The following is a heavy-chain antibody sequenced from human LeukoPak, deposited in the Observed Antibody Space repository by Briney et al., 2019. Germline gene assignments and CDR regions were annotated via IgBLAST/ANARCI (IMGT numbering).Heavy chain of an antibody. J-gene: IGHJ3*02. D-gene: IGHD5-18*01. V-gene: IGHV1-69*05. Sequence: ASVKVSCKASGGTFSSSAINWVRQAPGQGLEWMGGIIPIFGTANYAQKFQGRVTITTDESTSKAYMELSILRSEDTAVYYCVRDFEPETAMVHAFDIWGQGTMVTVSS. CDR3: VRDFEPETAMVHAFDI. CDR2: IIPIFGTA. CDR1: GGTFSSSA.